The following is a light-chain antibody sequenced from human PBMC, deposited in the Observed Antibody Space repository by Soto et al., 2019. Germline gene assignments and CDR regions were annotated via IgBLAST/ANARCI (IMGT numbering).Light chain of an antibody. CDR1: QSVFDN. J-gene: IGKJ1*01. V-gene: IGKV3-15*01. CDR3: QQYNDWPRT. CDR2: GAS. Sequence: EVVMTQSPATLSVSPGDRATLSCRASQSVFDNLAWYQQKPGQAPGLLIYGASTMATGIPARFSGSGSGTEFTLTISSLQSEEFAVYYCQQYNDWPRTLGQGTKVEIK.